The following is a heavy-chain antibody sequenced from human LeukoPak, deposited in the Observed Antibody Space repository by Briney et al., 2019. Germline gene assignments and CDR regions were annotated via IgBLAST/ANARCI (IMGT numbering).Heavy chain of an antibody. CDR2: IYTSGST. V-gene: IGHV4-4*07. Sequence: SETLSLTCTVPGGSISSYYWSWIRQPAGKGLEWIGRIYTSGSTNYNPSLKGRVTISVDKSKNQFSLKLSSVTAADTAVYYCARERRTAMSYNWFDPWGQGTLVTVSS. D-gene: IGHD5-18*01. CDR1: GGSISSYY. CDR3: ARERRTAMSYNWFDP. J-gene: IGHJ5*02.